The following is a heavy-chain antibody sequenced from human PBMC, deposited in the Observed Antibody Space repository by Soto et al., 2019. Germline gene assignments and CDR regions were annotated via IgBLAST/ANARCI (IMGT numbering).Heavy chain of an antibody. CDR3: ARGWGSSGPLPYGYFQH. V-gene: IGHV1-18*01. Sequence: QVQLVQSGAEVKKPGASVKVSCKACGYTFTSYGISWVRQALGRGLEWMGWISAYNGNTNYAQKLQGRVTMTTDTSTSTAYMELRSLRSDDTAVYYCARGWGSSGPLPYGYFQHWGQGTLVTVSS. CDR2: ISAYNGNT. D-gene: IGHD3-22*01. CDR1: GYTFTSYG. J-gene: IGHJ1*01.